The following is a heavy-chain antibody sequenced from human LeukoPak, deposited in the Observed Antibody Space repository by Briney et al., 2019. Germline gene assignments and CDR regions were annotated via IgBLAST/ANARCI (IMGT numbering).Heavy chain of an antibody. Sequence: GGSLRLSCAASGFTFSGYGMTWVRQAPGKGLEWVSTISGSGGCTYYADSVKGRFTIYRDKSKNTLYLQMNSLRAEDTALYDCARLCAYYYGPQFYYYMDVWGKGTTVTVS. CDR1: GFTFSGYG. V-gene: IGHV3-23*01. J-gene: IGHJ6*03. CDR2: ISGSGGCT. CDR3: ARLCAYYYGPQFYYYMDV. D-gene: IGHD3-10*01.